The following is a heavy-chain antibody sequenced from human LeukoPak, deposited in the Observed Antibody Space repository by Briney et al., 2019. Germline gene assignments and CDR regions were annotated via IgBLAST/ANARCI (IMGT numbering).Heavy chain of an antibody. J-gene: IGHJ3*02. V-gene: IGHV1-2*02. CDR3: ARDYYDSSGFGAFDI. Sequence: SVKVSCKASGYTFTGYYMHWVRQAPGQGLEWMGWINPNSGGTNYAQKFQGRVAMTRDTSISTAYMELSRLRSDDTAVYYCARDYYDSSGFGAFDIWGQGTMVTVSS. CDR2: INPNSGGT. D-gene: IGHD3-22*01. CDR1: GYTFTGYY.